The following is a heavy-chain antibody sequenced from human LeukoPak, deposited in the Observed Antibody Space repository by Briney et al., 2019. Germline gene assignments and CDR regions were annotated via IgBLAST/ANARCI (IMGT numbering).Heavy chain of an antibody. CDR1: GFTFSDYY. CDR2: ISSSSSYT. Sequence: AGSLRLSCAASGFTFSDYYMSWIRPAPGKGLEWVSYISSSSSYTNYADSVKGRFTISRDNAKNSLYLQMNSLRAEDTAVYYCARGDYYYDSSGLVDYWGQGTLVTVSS. CDR3: ARGDYYYDSSGLVDY. J-gene: IGHJ4*02. D-gene: IGHD3-22*01. V-gene: IGHV3-11*06.